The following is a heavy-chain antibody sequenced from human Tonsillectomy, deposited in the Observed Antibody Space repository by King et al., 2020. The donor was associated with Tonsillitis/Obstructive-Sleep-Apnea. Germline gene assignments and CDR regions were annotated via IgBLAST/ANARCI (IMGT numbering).Heavy chain of an antibody. CDR1: GGSITTYY. Sequence: VQLQESGPGLVKPPETLSLTCTISGGSITTYYWSWIRQPPGKGLEWIGYIHYSGITNYNPSFKSRVAISVDTPKNQFSLTLRSVTAADTALYFCARGHTAFFDSWGPGLLVTVSS. J-gene: IGHJ4*02. D-gene: IGHD2-21*02. V-gene: IGHV4-59*01. CDR2: IHYSGIT. CDR3: ARGHTAFFDS.